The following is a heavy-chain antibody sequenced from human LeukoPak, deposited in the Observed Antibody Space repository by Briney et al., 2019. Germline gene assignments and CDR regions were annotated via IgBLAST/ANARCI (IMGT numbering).Heavy chain of an antibody. Sequence: GGSLRLSCAASGFTFSNYAMSWVRQAPGKGLEWVSAIVGSGGSTYYADSVKGRFTVSRDNPKNTLYLQMNSLRAEDTAVYYCAKWGDYDILTGYYDSDYWGQGTLVTVSS. CDR1: GFTFSNYA. J-gene: IGHJ4*02. CDR2: IVGSGGST. D-gene: IGHD3-9*01. CDR3: AKWGDYDILTGYYDSDY. V-gene: IGHV3-23*01.